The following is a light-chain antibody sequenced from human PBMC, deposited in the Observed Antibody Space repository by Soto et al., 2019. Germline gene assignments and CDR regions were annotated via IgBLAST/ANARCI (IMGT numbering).Light chain of an antibody. CDR1: QSVNSN. V-gene: IGKV3-15*01. J-gene: IGKJ1*01. CDR2: GAS. Sequence: EIVMTQSPATLSVSPGERATLSCRASQSVNSNMAWYQQKPGQVPRLLIYGASTRATGIPARFSGSGSGTEFTLTITNLQPEDFAVYHCQQYDNGPPWTFGQGTKVEIK. CDR3: QQYDNGPPWT.